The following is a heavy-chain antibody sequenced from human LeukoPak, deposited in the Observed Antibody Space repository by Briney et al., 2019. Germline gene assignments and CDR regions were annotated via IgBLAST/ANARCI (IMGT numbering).Heavy chain of an antibody. Sequence: GGSLRLSCAASGFTFSRYTMNWVRQPPGKGLEWVSYISSSGNTKYYADSVRGRFTISRDNAKNSLYLQMDNLRAEDTAVYYCARGSEWDLLGSCDYWGQGTLVTVSS. CDR3: ARGSEWDLLGSCDY. D-gene: IGHD1-26*01. CDR2: ISSSGNTK. CDR1: GFTFSRYT. V-gene: IGHV3-48*04. J-gene: IGHJ4*02.